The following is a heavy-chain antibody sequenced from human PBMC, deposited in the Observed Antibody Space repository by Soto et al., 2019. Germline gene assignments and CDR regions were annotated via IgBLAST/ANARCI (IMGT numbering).Heavy chain of an antibody. CDR3: ARDRALRFLVMGAHAFDI. V-gene: IGHV3-48*01. CDR2: ISSSSSTI. Sequence: GGSLRLSCAASGFTFSSYSMNWVRQAPGKGLEWVSYISSSSSTIYYADSVKGRFTISRDNAKNSLYLQMNSLRAEDTAVYYCARDRALRFLVMGAHAFDIWGQGTMVTVSS. CDR1: GFTFSSYS. D-gene: IGHD3-3*01. J-gene: IGHJ3*02.